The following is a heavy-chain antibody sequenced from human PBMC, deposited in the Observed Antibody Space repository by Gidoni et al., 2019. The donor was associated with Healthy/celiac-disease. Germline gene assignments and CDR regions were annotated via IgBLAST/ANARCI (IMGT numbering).Heavy chain of an antibody. CDR1: GGTFSSYA. J-gene: IGHJ3*02. D-gene: IGHD3-22*01. Sequence: QVQLVQSGAEVKKPGSSVKVSCKASGGTFSSYAISWVRQAPGQGLEWMGGIIPIFGTSNYAQKFQGRVTITADESTSTAYMELSSLRSEDTAVYYCARERAYYYDSSGYRGDAFDIWGQGTMVTVSS. CDR2: IIPIFGTS. V-gene: IGHV1-69*01. CDR3: ARERAYYYDSSGYRGDAFDI.